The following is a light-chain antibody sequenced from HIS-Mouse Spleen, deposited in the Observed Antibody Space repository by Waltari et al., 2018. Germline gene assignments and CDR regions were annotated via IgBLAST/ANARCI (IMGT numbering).Light chain of an antibody. J-gene: IGLJ3*02. V-gene: IGLV3-25*03. CDR1: ALPKQY. CDR2: KDS. Sequence: SYELTQPPSVSVSPGQTARITCSGDALPKQYAYWYQQKPGQAPVLVIYKDSERPSGIPERLSGSSSGKTVTLTISGVQAEDEADYYCQSADSSGTWVFGGGTKLTVL. CDR3: QSADSSGTWV.